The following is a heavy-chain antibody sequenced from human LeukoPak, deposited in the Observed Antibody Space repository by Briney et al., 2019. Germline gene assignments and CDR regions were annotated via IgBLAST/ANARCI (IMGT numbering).Heavy chain of an antibody. CDR1: GYTFTAHY. V-gene: IGHV1-2*02. Sequence: ASVKVSCKASGYTFTAHYIHWVRQAPGQGLEWMGWIDPNSGGTNYAQKFLGSVTMTGDTSINTAFMELSRLRSDDTAIYYCVRGRGTTMVRGVITNYFDLWGRGSLVTVSS. CDR3: VRGRGTTMVRGVITNYFDL. J-gene: IGHJ2*01. D-gene: IGHD3-10*01. CDR2: IDPNSGGT.